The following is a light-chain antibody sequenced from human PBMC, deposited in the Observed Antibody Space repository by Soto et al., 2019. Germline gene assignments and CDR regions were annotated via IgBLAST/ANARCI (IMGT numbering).Light chain of an antibody. V-gene: IGKV3-20*01. Sequence: EIVLTQSPGTLSLSPGERATLSCRASQSVSSSYLAWYQQKPGQAPRLLIYGASSRATGIPDRFSGSGSGTDFTLTISRLEPEDFATYYCQQANSFPVTFGGGTKVDIK. CDR2: GAS. J-gene: IGKJ4*01. CDR1: QSVSSSY. CDR3: QQANSFPVT.